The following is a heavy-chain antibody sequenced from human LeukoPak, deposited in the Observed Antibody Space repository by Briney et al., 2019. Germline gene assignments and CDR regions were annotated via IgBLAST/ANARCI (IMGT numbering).Heavy chain of an antibody. CDR1: GYNFATYW. V-gene: IGHV5-51*01. D-gene: IGHD5-12*01. CDR3: ARHRMVATGDAFDI. CDR2: IYPGDSDT. Sequence: GESLKISCKVSGYNFATYWIGWVRQMPGKGLEWMGIIYPGDSDTRYSPSFQGQVTISADKSISTASLQWSSLQASDTAMYYCARHRMVATGDAFDIWGQGTMVTVSS. J-gene: IGHJ3*02.